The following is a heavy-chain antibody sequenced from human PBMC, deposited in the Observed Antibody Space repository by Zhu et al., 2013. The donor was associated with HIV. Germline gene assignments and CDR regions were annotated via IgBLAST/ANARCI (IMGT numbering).Heavy chain of an antibody. D-gene: IGHD3-22*01. CDR1: GGTFSSYA. CDR2: IIPIFGTA. V-gene: IGHV1-69*01. J-gene: IGHJ2*01. CDR3: ARAHYYDSSGSYWYFDS. Sequence: QVQLVQSGAEVKKPGSSVKVSCKASGGTFSSYAISWVRQAPGQGLEWMGGIIPIFGTANYAQKFQGRVTITADESTSTAYMELSSLRSEDTAVYYCARAHYYDSSGSYWYFDSLGPWHPGHCLL.